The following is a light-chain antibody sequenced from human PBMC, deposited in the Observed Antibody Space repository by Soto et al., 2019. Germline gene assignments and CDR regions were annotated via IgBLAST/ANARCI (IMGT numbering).Light chain of an antibody. V-gene: IGLV2-14*01. CDR1: SSDVGGYNY. Sequence: QSALTQPASVSGSPGQSITISCTGTSSDVGGYNYASWYQQHPGRAPKLMIYEVSDRPSGVSNRFSGSKSGNTASLTISGLQAEDEADYYCSSYTSSKTWVFGGGTKLTVL. J-gene: IGLJ3*02. CDR2: EVS. CDR3: SSYTSSKTWV.